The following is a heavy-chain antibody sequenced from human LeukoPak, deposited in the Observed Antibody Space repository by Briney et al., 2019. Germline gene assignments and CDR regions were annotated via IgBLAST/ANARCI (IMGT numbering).Heavy chain of an antibody. CDR3: GKDRAALVYFDY. D-gene: IGHD2-8*02. Sequence: TGGSQTLSCAPSALSLGIHGMQWARQAPGRGLEWVAVISYEGSNKYHADSVKGRFTISRDNSKNTLYLQMNSLRAEDTAVYYCGKDRAALVYFDYWGQGTLVTVSS. CDR2: ISYEGSNK. J-gene: IGHJ4*02. V-gene: IGHV3-30*18. CDR1: ALSLGIHG.